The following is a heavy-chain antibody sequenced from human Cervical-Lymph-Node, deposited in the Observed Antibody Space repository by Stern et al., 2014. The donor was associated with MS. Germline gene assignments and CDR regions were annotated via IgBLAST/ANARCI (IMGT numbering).Heavy chain of an antibody. CDR3: ARSLRDYSVSSLGY. Sequence: VQLVESGPGLVKPSETLSLTCTVSGGSISSYYWSWIRQPPGKGLEWIAYIYNSGSTNYNPSLKSRVTISVDTSKNQFSLKLSSVTAADTAIYYCARSLRDYSVSSLGYWGQGTLVTVSS. J-gene: IGHJ4*02. CDR1: GGSISSYY. CDR2: IYNSGST. D-gene: IGHD6-6*01. V-gene: IGHV4-59*01.